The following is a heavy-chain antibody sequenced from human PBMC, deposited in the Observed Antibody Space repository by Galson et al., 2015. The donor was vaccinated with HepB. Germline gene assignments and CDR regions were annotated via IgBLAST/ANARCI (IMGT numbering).Heavy chain of an antibody. D-gene: IGHD2-15*01. CDR3: ARAVDSSGIFYYYYYMDV. V-gene: IGHV4-59*01. CDR2: IYYSGST. Sequence: SETLSLTCTVSGGSISSYYWSWIRQPPGKGLEWLGYIYYSGSTNYNPSLKSRVTISVDTSKNQFSLKLSSVTAADTAVYYCARAVDSSGIFYYYYYMDVWGKGTTVTVSS. CDR1: GGSISSYY. J-gene: IGHJ6*03.